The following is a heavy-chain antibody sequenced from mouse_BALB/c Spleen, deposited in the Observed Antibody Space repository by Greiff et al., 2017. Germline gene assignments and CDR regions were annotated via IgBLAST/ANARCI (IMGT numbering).Heavy chain of an antibody. Sequence: EAKLVESGGGLVQPGGSLKLSCAASGFTFSSYTMSWVRQTPEKRLEWVAYISNGGGSTYYPDTVKGRFTISRDNAKNTLYLQMSSLKSEDTAMYYCARHDYYGSKGAMDYWGQGTSVTVSS. V-gene: IGHV5-12-2*01. CDR2: ISNGGGST. CDR1: GFTFSSYT. CDR3: ARHDYYGSKGAMDY. D-gene: IGHD1-1*01. J-gene: IGHJ4*01.